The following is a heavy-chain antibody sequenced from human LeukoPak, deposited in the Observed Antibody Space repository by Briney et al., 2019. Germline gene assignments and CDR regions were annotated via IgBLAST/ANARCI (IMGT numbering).Heavy chain of an antibody. CDR1: GGSFSGYY. D-gene: IGHD6-13*01. CDR3: ARSPMPRIAAVGTRQRPGHYFDY. V-gene: IGHV4-34*01. J-gene: IGHJ4*02. Sequence: SETLSLTCAVYGGSFSGYYWSWIRQPPGKGLEWIGEINHSGSTNYNPSLKSRVTISVDTSKNQFSLKLSSVTAADTAVYYCARSPMPRIAAVGTRQRPGHYFDYWGQGTLVTVSS. CDR2: INHSGST.